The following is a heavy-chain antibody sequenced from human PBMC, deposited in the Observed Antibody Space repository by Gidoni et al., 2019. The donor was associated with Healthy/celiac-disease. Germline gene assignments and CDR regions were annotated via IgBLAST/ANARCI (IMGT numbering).Heavy chain of an antibody. Sequence: QLQLQESGPGLVKPSETLSLPCTVPAGSTSRSRYYWGWIRQPPGTGLEWIGSIYYSGSTYYNPSLKSRVTISVDTSKNQFSLKLSSGTAADTAVYYCEREPRPGYYYYGMDVWGQGTTVTVSS. CDR3: EREPRPGYYYYGMDV. CDR1: AGSTSRSRYY. V-gene: IGHV4-39*07. CDR2: IYYSGST. J-gene: IGHJ6*02.